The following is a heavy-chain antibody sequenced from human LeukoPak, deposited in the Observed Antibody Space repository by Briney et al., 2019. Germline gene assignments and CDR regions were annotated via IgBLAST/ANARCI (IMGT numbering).Heavy chain of an antibody. Sequence: PGGSLRLSCGASGFTFSSYGMSWVRQAPGKGLEWVAFIRYDGSNKYYADSVKGRFTISRDNSKNTLYLQMNSLRAEDTAVYYCARSHGFIVGGLYYFDHWGQGTLVTVSS. D-gene: IGHD1-26*01. CDR3: ARSHGFIVGGLYYFDH. CDR1: GFTFSSYG. J-gene: IGHJ4*02. CDR2: IRYDGSNK. V-gene: IGHV3-30*02.